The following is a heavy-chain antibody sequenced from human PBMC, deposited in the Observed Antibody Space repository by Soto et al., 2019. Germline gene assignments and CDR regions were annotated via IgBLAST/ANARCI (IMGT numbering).Heavy chain of an antibody. Sequence: PSETLSLTCTVSGGSISSYYWSWIRQPPGKGLEWIGYIYYSGSTNYNPSLKSRVTISVDTSKNQFSLKLSSVTAADTAVCYCARDLGGYDYSAFDYWGQGTLVTVSS. J-gene: IGHJ4*02. CDR1: GGSISSYY. CDR2: IYYSGST. CDR3: ARDLGGYDYSAFDY. V-gene: IGHV4-59*01. D-gene: IGHD4-4*01.